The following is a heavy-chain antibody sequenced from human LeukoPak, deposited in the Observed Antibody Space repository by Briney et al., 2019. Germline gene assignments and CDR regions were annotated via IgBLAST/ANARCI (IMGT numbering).Heavy chain of an antibody. J-gene: IGHJ4*02. CDR3: TRDGLYDFWSGYSPNFDY. CDR1: GFTFGDYA. Sequence: GGSLRLSCTASGFTFGDYAMSWFRQAPGKGLEWVGFIRSKAYGGTTEYAASVKGSFTISRDDSKSIAYLQMNSLKTEDTAVYYCTRDGLYDFWSGYSPNFDYWGQGTLVTVSS. D-gene: IGHD3-3*01. CDR2: IRSKAYGGTT. V-gene: IGHV3-49*03.